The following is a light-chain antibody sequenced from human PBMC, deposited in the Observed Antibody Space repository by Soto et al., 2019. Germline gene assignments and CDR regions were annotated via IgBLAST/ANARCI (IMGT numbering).Light chain of an antibody. CDR3: QQANSFPLT. CDR1: QDFSDW. V-gene: IGKV1-12*01. Sequence: DIQLTQSPSSVSASVGARVTITCRASQDFSDWLAWYQQKPVTAPKLLIYAASTFQTGVPSRFSGSGSGTDFTLTINSLQTEDSATDYCQQANSFPLTFGGGTKVE. CDR2: AAS. J-gene: IGKJ4*01.